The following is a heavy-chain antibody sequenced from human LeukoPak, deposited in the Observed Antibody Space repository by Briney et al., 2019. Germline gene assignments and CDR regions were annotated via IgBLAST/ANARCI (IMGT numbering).Heavy chain of an antibody. D-gene: IGHD1-1*01. CDR2: IRSKAYGETA. J-gene: IGHJ4*02. CDR3: TRDRGAYNLYDY. Sequence: GGSLRLSCTASGFTFGDYAMSWIRQAPGKGLEWLGFIRSKAYGETADYAASVKGRFTISRDDSKAIAYLQMNSLKTEDTAVYHCTRDRGAYNLYDYWGQGTLVTVSS. CDR1: GFTFGDYA. V-gene: IGHV3-49*03.